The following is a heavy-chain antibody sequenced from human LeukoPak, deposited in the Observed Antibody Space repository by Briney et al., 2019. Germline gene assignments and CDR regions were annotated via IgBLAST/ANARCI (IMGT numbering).Heavy chain of an antibody. J-gene: IGHJ6*03. CDR2: INHSGST. Sequence: PSETLSLTCAVYGGSFSGYYWSWIRQPPGKGLEWIGEINHSGSTNYHPSLKSRVTISVDTSKNQFSLKLSSVTAADTAVYYCARLRRYYGSGSYQIIAYRYYYMDVWGKGTTVTISS. V-gene: IGHV4-34*01. CDR3: ARLRRYYGSGSYQIIAYRYYYMDV. D-gene: IGHD3-10*01. CDR1: GGSFSGYY.